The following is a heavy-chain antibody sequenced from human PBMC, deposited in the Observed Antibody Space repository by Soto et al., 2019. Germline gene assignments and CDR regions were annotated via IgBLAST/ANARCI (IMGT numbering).Heavy chain of an antibody. CDR1: GYTFTGYY. CDR3: ARDGARYSSSSSGMDV. V-gene: IGHV1-2*04. D-gene: IGHD6-6*01. J-gene: IGHJ6*02. CDR2: INPNSGGT. Sequence: ASVKVSCKASGYTFTGYYMHWVRQAPGQGLEWMGWINPNSGGTNYAQKFQGWVTMTRDTSISTAYMELSRLRSDDTAVYYCARDGARYSSSSSGMDVWGQGTTVTVSS.